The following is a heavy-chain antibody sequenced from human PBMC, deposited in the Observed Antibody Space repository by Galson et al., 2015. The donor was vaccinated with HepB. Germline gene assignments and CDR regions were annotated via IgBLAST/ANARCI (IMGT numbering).Heavy chain of an antibody. J-gene: IGHJ3*02. CDR1: GFTFSSYG. V-gene: IGHV3-33*01. CDR2: IWYDGSNK. D-gene: IGHD2-21*02. CDR3: ARGPHIVVVTAIQDDAFDI. Sequence: SLRLSCAASGFTFSSYGMHWVRQAPGKGLEWVAVIWYDGSNKYYADSVKGRFTISRDNSKNTLYLQMNSLRAEDTAVYYCARGPHIVVVTAIQDDAFDIWGQGTMVTVSS.